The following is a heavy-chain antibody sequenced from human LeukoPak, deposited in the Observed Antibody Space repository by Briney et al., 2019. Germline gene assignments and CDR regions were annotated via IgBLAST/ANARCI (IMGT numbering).Heavy chain of an antibody. D-gene: IGHD1-14*01. CDR3: ARNQGSDLDY. Sequence: PGGSLRLSCAASGFTFSSYEMNWVRQAPGKGLEWVSHISSSGSTRYYEDSVKGRFTVSRDNAKNTLYLQMNSLRAEDMAVYYCARNQGSDLDYWGQGTLVTVSS. CDR2: ISSSGSTR. J-gene: IGHJ4*02. CDR1: GFTFSSYE. V-gene: IGHV3-48*03.